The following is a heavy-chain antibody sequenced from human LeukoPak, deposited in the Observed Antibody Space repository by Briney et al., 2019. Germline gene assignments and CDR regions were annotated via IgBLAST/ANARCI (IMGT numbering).Heavy chain of an antibody. D-gene: IGHD3-22*01. CDR1: GGSISIHN. J-gene: IGHJ4*02. Sequence: SETLSLTCTVSGGSISIHNWNWIPQPPGKGLEWIGDIYNSGSPNYNPSLKSRVTISVDTSKNQFCLKLSSVTAADTAVYYCARVDSSGYYTFFDYWGQGTLVTVSS. CDR3: ARVDSSGYYTFFDY. V-gene: IGHV4-59*11. CDR2: IYNSGSP.